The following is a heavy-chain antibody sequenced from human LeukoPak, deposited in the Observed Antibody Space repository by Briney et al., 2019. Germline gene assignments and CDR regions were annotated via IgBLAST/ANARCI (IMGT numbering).Heavy chain of an antibody. V-gene: IGHV3-11*01. CDR2: ISSSGSTI. J-gene: IGHJ3*02. CDR3: ARVRPAGAFDI. D-gene: IGHD1-1*01. CDR1: GFTFSDYY. Sequence: GGSLRLSCTASGFTFSDYYMSWIRQAPGKGLGWVSYISSSGSTIYYADSVKGRFTISRDNAKNSLYLQMNSLRAEDAAVYYCARVRPAGAFDIWGQGTMVTVSS.